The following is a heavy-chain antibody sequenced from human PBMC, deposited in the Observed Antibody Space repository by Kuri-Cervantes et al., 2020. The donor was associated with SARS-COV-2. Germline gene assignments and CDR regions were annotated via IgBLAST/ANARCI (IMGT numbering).Heavy chain of an antibody. CDR1: GGSFSGFY. D-gene: IGHD3-3*01. CDR3: ARASTTIYGVLIALFSSNAFGI. V-gene: IGHV4-34*01. J-gene: IGHJ3*02. CDR2: INHSGSA. Sequence: SQTLSLTCAVYGGSFSGFYWSWIRQAPGKGLEWIGEINHSGSANYSPSLKSRVTISVDTSKNQFSLRLSSVTAADTGVYYCARASTTIYGVLIALFSSNAFGIWRQGTMVTVSS.